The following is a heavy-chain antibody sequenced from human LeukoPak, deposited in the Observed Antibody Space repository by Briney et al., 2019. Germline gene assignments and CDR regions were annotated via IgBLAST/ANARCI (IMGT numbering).Heavy chain of an antibody. CDR3: AGDYYGSGSYYGVDV. D-gene: IGHD3-10*01. CDR2: MNPNSGNT. J-gene: IGHJ6*02. CDR1: GYTFTSYD. V-gene: IGHV1-8*01. Sequence: ASVTVSCKASGYTFTSYDINWVRQATGQGLEWMGWMNPNSGNTGYAQKFQGRVTMTRNTSISTAYMELSSLRSEDTAVYYCAGDYYGSGSYYGVDVWGQGTTVTVSS.